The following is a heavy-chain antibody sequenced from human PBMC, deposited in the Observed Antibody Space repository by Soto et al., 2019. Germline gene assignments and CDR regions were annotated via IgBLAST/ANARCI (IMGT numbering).Heavy chain of an antibody. Sequence: ASVKVSCKASGYTFTSYAMHWVRQAPGQRLEWMGWINAGNGNTKYSRKFQGRVTITRDTSASTAYMELSSLRSEDTAVYYCATSSDYVWGSYRYDGMDVWGQGTTVTVSS. CDR3: ATSSDYVWGSYRYDGMDV. V-gene: IGHV1-3*01. CDR2: INAGNGNT. J-gene: IGHJ6*02. D-gene: IGHD3-16*02. CDR1: GYTFTSYA.